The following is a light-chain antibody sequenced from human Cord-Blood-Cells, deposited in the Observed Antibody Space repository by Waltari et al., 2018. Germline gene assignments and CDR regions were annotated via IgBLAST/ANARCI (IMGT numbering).Light chain of an antibody. J-gene: IGKJ4*01. V-gene: IGKV3-11*01. Sequence: ELVFTQSPATMSLSPGAIATLSCRASHSVSSSLAWYQQKPGQAPRLLIYDASNRATGIPARFSGSGSGTDFTLTISSLEPEDFAVYYCQQRSNWLTFGGGTKVEIK. CDR3: QQRSNWLT. CDR1: HSVSSS. CDR2: DAS.